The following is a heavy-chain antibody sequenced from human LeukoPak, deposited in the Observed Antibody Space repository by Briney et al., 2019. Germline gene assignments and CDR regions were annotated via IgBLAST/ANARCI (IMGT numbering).Heavy chain of an antibody. Sequence: SETLSLTSTVSGGSISSYYWSWIRQPPGKGLEWIGYIYYSGSTNYTPSLKSRVTISVDTSKNQFSLKLSSLTAADTAVYYCARGEYYYDSSGYTGFDPWGQGTLVTVSS. CDR2: IYYSGST. CDR3: ARGEYYYDSSGYTGFDP. V-gene: IGHV4-59*01. J-gene: IGHJ5*02. D-gene: IGHD3-22*01. CDR1: GGSISSYY.